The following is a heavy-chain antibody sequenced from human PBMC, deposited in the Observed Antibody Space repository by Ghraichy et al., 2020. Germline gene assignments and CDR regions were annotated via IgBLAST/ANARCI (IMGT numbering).Heavy chain of an antibody. J-gene: IGHJ4*02. CDR3: GGDSGYDLFDY. V-gene: IGHV4-39*01. CDR1: GGSISSSSYY. Sequence: SETLSLTCTVSGGSISSSSYYWGWIRQPPGKGLEWIGTISYSGNTYYNPSLKSRVTISVDTSKNQFSLKLSSVTAADTAVYYGGGDSGYDLFDYWGQGTLVTVSS. D-gene: IGHD5-12*01. CDR2: ISYSGNT.